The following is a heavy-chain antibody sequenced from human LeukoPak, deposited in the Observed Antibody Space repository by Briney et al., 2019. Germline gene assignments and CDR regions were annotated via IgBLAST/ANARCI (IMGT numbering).Heavy chain of an antibody. V-gene: IGHV3-7*01. J-gene: IGHJ4*02. CDR1: GFTHSSYW. CDR3: ASGAVAGL. CDR2: IKQDGSEK. Sequence: GGSLRLSCAASGFTHSSYWMSLVRQAPGKGLEWVANIKQDGSEKYYVDSVKGRFTISRDNAKNSLYLQMDSLRAGDTAVYYCASGAVAGLWGQGTLVTVSS. D-gene: IGHD6-19*01.